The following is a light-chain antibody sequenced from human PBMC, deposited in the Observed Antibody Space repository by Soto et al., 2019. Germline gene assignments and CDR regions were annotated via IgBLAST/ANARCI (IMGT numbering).Light chain of an antibody. J-gene: IGKJ2*01. CDR2: DAS. CDR1: QSVSSY. CDR3: QQRSNWPLYT. V-gene: IGKV3-11*01. Sequence: PGERATLSCRASQSVSSYLAWYQQKPGQAPRLLIYDASNRATGIPARFSGSGSGTDFALTISSLEPEDFAVYYCQQRSNWPLYTFGQGTKLEIK.